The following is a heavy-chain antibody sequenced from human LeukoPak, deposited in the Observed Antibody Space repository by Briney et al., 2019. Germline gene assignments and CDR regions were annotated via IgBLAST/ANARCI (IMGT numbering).Heavy chain of an antibody. V-gene: IGHV3-74*01. Sequence: PGGSLRLSCAASGLTFSDFWMHWVRQPPGKGLVWVALVKGDGRTTIYADFVKGRFTISRDNAKNTLYLQMNSLGADDSGVYYCATGHSYGYDYWGQGTLVTVSS. CDR3: ATGHSYGYDY. CDR1: GLTFSDFW. CDR2: VKGDGRTT. D-gene: IGHD5-18*01. J-gene: IGHJ4*02.